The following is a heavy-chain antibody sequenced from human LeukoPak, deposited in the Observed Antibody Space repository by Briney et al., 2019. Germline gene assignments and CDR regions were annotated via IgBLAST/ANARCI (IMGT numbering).Heavy chain of an antibody. CDR1: GFTFSSYA. Sequence: GGSLRLSCAASGFTFSSYAMSWVRQAPGKGLEWVSAISGSGGSTYYADSVKGRFTISRDNAKNSLYLQMNSLRAEDTAVYYCARESSYGMDVWGQGTTVTVSS. V-gene: IGHV3-23*01. CDR3: ARESSYGMDV. J-gene: IGHJ6*02. CDR2: ISGSGGST. D-gene: IGHD1-26*01.